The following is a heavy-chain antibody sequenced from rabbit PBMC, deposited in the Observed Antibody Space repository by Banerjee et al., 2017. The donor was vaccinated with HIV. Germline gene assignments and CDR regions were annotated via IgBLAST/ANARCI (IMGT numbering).Heavy chain of an antibody. D-gene: IGHD4-2*01. Sequence: QEQLVESGGGLVKPGASLTLTCKASGFSFSNGYVMCWVRQAPGKGLEWIACINTISGDTVYATWAKGRFTISKASWTTVTLQMTSLTAADTATYFCARDAGYAGSNLWGPGTLVTVS. CDR3: ARDAGYAGSNL. J-gene: IGHJ4*01. CDR2: INTISGDT. V-gene: IGHV1S45*01. CDR1: GFSFSNGYV.